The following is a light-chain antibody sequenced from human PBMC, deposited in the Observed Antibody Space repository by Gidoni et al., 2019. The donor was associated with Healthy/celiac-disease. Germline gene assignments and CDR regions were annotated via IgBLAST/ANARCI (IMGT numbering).Light chain of an antibody. CDR1: QSVLYSSNNKSY. V-gene: IGKV4-1*01. J-gene: IGKJ3*01. Sequence: DIVMTQSLYSLAVSLGERATLNCKSSQSVLYSSNNKSYLAWYQQKPGQPPKLLIYWASTRESGVPDRFSGSGSGTEFTLTISSLQAEDVAVYYCQQYYSTPFTFGPGTKVDIK. CDR2: WAS. CDR3: QQYYSTPFT.